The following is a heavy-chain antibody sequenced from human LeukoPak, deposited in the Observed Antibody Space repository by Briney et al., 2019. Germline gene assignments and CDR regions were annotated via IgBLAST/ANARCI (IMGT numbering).Heavy chain of an antibody. D-gene: IGHD5-24*01. CDR3: ARVAEMATSDAFDI. CDR2: IYTSGST. Sequence: PSETLSLTCSVSGGSINSYYWSWIRQPPGKGLEWIGRIYTSGSTNYNPSLKSRVTISVDTSKNQFSLKLSSVTAADTAVYYCARVAEMATSDAFDIWGQGTMVTVSS. J-gene: IGHJ3*02. CDR1: GGSINSYY. V-gene: IGHV4-4*08.